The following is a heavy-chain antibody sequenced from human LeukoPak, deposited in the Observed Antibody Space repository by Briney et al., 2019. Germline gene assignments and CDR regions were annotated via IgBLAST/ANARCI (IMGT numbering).Heavy chain of an antibody. Sequence: GGSLRLSCAASGFTLSSYAMSWVRQAPGKGLEWVSAISGSGGSTYYADSVKGRFTISRDNSKNMLYLQMNSLRAEDTAVYYCAKAPSYDSSGYFGYFDYWGQGTLVTVSS. CDR3: AKAPSYDSSGYFGYFDY. V-gene: IGHV3-23*01. D-gene: IGHD3-22*01. CDR2: ISGSGGST. J-gene: IGHJ4*02. CDR1: GFTLSSYA.